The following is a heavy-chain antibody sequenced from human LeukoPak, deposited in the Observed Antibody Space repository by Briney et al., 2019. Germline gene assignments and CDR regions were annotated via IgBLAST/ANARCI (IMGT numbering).Heavy chain of an antibody. D-gene: IGHD3-22*01. CDR3: ARYSGGGYYDYFDY. CDR1: GYTFTGYY. V-gene: IGHV1-2*02. Sequence: GASVKVSCKASGYTFTGYYMHWVRQAPGQGLEWMGWINPNSGGTNYAQKFQGRVTMTRDTSISTAYVELSRLRSDDTAVYYCARYSGGGYYDYFDYWGQGTLVTVSS. CDR2: INPNSGGT. J-gene: IGHJ4*02.